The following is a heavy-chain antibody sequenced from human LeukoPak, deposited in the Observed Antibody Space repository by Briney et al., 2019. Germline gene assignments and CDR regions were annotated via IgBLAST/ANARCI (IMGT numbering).Heavy chain of an antibody. CDR3: ARGSYYGSGSYYKVSDYFDY. D-gene: IGHD3-10*01. CDR1: GFTFSSYG. V-gene: IGHV3-33*01. Sequence: PGRSLRLSCAASGFTFSSYGMHWVRQAPGKGLEWVAVIWYDGSNKYYADSVKGRFTISRDNSKNTLYLQMNSLRAEDTAVYYCARGSYYGSGSYYKVSDYFDYWGQGTLVTVSS. CDR2: IWYDGSNK. J-gene: IGHJ4*02.